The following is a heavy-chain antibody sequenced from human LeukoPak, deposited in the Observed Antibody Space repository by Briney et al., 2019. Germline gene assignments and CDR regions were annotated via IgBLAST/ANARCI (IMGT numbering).Heavy chain of an antibody. D-gene: IGHD6-19*01. CDR1: GGSISSYY. Sequence: KPSETLSLTCTVSGGSISSYYWSWIRQPPGKGLEWIGYIYYSGSTNYNPSLKSRVTISVDTSKNQFSLKLSSVTAADTAVFYCAGSSGWDQFDYWGQGTLVTVSS. CDR3: AGSSGWDQFDY. CDR2: IYYSGST. J-gene: IGHJ4*02. V-gene: IGHV4-59*01.